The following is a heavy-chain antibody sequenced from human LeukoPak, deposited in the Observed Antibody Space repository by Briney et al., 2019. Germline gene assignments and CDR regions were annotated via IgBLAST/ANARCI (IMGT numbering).Heavy chain of an antibody. D-gene: IGHD2-21*02. CDR1: GYTFTCYY. V-gene: IGHV1-2*06. J-gene: IGHJ4*02. CDR2: INPKSGGT. CDR3: ARPYCGGDCYSCYDY. Sequence: GASVKVSCKASGYTFTCYYIHWVRQAPGQGLEWMGRINPKSGGTNYAQKFQARVTMTWDTSISTAYMELSSLRSDDTAVYYCARPYCGGDCYSCYDYWGQGTLVTVSS.